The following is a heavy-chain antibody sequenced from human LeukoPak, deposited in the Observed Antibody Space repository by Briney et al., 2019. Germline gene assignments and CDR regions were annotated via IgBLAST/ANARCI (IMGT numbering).Heavy chain of an antibody. D-gene: IGHD1-1*01. Sequence: PSETLSLTCTVSGGSISHYYWSWIRQPPGKGLEWIGYIYYSGSTYYNPSLKSRVTISVDTSKNQFSLKLSSVTAADTAVYYCASRWGWNLDADAFDIWGQGTMVTVSS. J-gene: IGHJ3*02. CDR2: IYYSGST. CDR1: GGSISHYY. V-gene: IGHV4-59*06. CDR3: ASRWGWNLDADAFDI.